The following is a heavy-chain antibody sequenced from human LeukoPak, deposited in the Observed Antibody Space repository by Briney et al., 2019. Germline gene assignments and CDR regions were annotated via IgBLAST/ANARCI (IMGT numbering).Heavy chain of an antibody. CDR2: IYYSGST. CDR1: GGSVSSYY. Sequence: SETLSLTCTVSGGSVSSYYWSWIRQPPGKGLEWIGYIYYSGSTNYNPSLKSRVTISVDTSKNQFSLKLSSVTAADTAVYYCARQGSGWYPYYYYGMDVWGQGTTVTVSS. CDR3: ARQGSGWYPYYYYGMDV. V-gene: IGHV4-59*08. D-gene: IGHD6-19*01. J-gene: IGHJ6*02.